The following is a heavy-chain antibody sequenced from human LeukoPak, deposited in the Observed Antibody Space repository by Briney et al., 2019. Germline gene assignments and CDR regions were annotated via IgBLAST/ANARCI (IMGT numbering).Heavy chain of an antibody. CDR3: ASRSSGWPPDWGYYYYYYMDV. CDR1: GYSENFYG. J-gene: IGHJ6*03. CDR2: ISAQHGQT. Sequence: ASVKVSCKTSGYSENFYGITWVRQVAGQGLEWMGWISAQHGQTEYAPNSQDRVTMTTDTYTNTAYMELSRLRSDDTAVYYCASRSSGWPPDWGYYYYYYMDVWGKGTTVTVSS. V-gene: IGHV1-18*01. D-gene: IGHD6-19*01.